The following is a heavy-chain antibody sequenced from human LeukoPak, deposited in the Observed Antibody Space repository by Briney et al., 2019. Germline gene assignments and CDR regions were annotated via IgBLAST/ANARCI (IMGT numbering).Heavy chain of an antibody. J-gene: IGHJ4*02. CDR1: GFTFSSCE. CDR2: ISDSGSTI. D-gene: IGHD3-10*01. CDR3: ASSYGSGSYYGGFDY. Sequence: GGSLRLSCAASGFTFSSCEMNWVRQAPGKGLEWVSYISDSGSTIFYADSVRGRFTISRDNSKNTLYLQMNSLRAEDTAFYYCASSYGSGSYYGGFDYWGQGTLVTVSS. V-gene: IGHV3-48*03.